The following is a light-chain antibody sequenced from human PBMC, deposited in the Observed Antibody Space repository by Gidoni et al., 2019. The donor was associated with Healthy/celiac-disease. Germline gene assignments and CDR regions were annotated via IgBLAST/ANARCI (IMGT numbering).Light chain of an antibody. Sequence: EIVMTQSPATLSVSPGERATLPCRASQSVSSNFAWYQQKPGQAPRHLIYGASTRATGIPARFSGSGSGTEFTLTISSLQSEDFAVYYCQQYNNWPRTFGQGTKVEIK. CDR1: QSVSSN. V-gene: IGKV3-15*01. CDR3: QQYNNWPRT. CDR2: GAS. J-gene: IGKJ1*01.